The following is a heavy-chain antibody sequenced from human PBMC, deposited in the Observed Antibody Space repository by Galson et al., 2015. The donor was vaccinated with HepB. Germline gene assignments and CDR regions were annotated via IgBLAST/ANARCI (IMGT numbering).Heavy chain of an antibody. CDR1: GFTFSSYG. V-gene: IGHV3-33*01. CDR2: IWYDGSNK. Sequence: SLRLSCAASGFTFSSYGMHWVRQAPGKGLEWVAVIWYDGSNKYYADSVKGRFTISRDNSKNTLYLQMNSLRAEDTAVYYCARDTFNYYDSSVRGAFDIWGQGTMVTVSS. D-gene: IGHD3-22*01. CDR3: ARDTFNYYDSSVRGAFDI. J-gene: IGHJ3*02.